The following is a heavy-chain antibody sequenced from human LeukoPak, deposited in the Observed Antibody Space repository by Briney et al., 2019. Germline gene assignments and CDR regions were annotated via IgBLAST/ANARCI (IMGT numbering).Heavy chain of an antibody. V-gene: IGHV3-23*01. CDR3: AKFGAALPQKRLGTNTFDY. D-gene: IGHD6-6*01. Sequence: GGSLRLSCAASGFTFSSYAMSWVRQAPGKGLEWVSAISGSAGSTYYADSVKGRLTISRDNSKNTLYLQMNSLRAEDTAVYYCAKFGAALPQKRLGTNTFDYWGQGTLVTVSS. CDR2: ISGSAGST. J-gene: IGHJ4*02. CDR1: GFTFSSYA.